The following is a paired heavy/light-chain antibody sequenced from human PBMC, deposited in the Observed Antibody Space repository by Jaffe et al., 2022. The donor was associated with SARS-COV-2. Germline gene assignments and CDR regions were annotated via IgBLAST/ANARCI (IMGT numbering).Heavy chain of an antibody. CDR2: INSGGSST. J-gene: IGHJ4*02. CDR1: GFTLSSYA. D-gene: IGHD6-19*01. V-gene: IGHV3-23*01. CDR3: AKHREPWPYEGFIDY. Sequence: DVQLLESGGYLVQPGGSLRPLRLSCAPSGFTLSSYAMSWVRQAPGKGLEWVSGINSGGSSTFYADSVKGRFTISRDSSKNTLYLQMDSPRVEDTAVYYCAKHREPWPYEGFIDYWGQGTVVIVSS.
Light chain of an antibody. CDR3: QQGFNTPLT. V-gene: IGKV1-39*01. J-gene: IGKJ4*01. Sequence: IQMTQSPSSLSASVGDRVSITCRAGQIINKYLNWYQQKPGKAPTLLIYTASNLQSGVPSRFSGSGSGTDFTLTISSLQPEDFATYYCQQGFNTPLTFGGGTRVEIK. CDR1: QIINKY. CDR2: TAS.